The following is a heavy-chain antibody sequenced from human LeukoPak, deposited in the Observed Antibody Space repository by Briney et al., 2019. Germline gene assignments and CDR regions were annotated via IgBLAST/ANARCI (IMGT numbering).Heavy chain of an antibody. CDR3: AKDRYGDYGDYFDY. D-gene: IGHD4-17*01. CDR2: ISGSGGRT. V-gene: IGHV3-23*01. CDR1: GFTFSSHG. J-gene: IGHJ4*02. Sequence: GGTLRLSCAASGFTFSSHGMNWVRQAPGKGLEWVSGISGSGGRTYYADSVKGRFTISRDNSKNTLYLQMNSLRAEDTAVYYCAKDRYGDYGDYFDYWGQGTLVTVSS.